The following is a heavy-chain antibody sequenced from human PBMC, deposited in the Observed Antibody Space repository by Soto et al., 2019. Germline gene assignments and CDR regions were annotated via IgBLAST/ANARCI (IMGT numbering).Heavy chain of an antibody. CDR1: GDSVSSNSAA. CDR3: ARAYFDFWIGYYNWFDP. V-gene: IGHV6-1*01. Sequence: SQTLSLTCAISGDSVSSNSAAWNWIRQSPSRGLEWLGRTYYRSKWYNDYAVSVKSRITIKPDTSKNQFTLQLNSVTPENTAVYYSARAYFDFWIGYYNWFDPWGQGTLVTVSS. J-gene: IGHJ5*02. D-gene: IGHD3-3*01. CDR2: TYYRSKWYN.